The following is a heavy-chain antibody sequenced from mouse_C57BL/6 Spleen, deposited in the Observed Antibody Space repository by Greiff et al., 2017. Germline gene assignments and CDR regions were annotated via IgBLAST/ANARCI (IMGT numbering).Heavy chain of an antibody. V-gene: IGHV14-4*01. CDR1: GFNIKDDY. CDR2: IDPENGDT. D-gene: IGHD2-4*01. CDR3: TTLLRRGD. Sequence: EVQLQQSGAELVRPGASVKLSCTASGFNIKDDYMHWVKQRPEQGLEWIGWIDPENGDTEYASKFQGKATITADTSSNTAYLQLSSLTAEDTAVYYCTTLLRRGDWGQGTSVTVSA. J-gene: IGHJ4*01.